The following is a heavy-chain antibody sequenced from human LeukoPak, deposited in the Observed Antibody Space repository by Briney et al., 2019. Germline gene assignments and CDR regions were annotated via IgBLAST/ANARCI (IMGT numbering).Heavy chain of an antibody. J-gene: IGHJ4*02. CDR1: GVTLSNYA. D-gene: IGHD1-1*01. Sequence: GGSLRLSCVASGVTLSNYAMSWVRQAPGQGLEWVSTISNSGDATFYADAVKGRFTISRDNSKNTLYLQMYSLRAEDTAIYYCAKAPPYTKYFDYWGQGTLLTVSS. V-gene: IGHV3-23*01. CDR2: ISNSGDAT. CDR3: AKAPPYTKYFDY.